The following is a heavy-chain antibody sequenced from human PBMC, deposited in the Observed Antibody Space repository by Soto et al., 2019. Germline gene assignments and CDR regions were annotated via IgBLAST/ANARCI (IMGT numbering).Heavy chain of an antibody. J-gene: IGHJ3*01. D-gene: IGHD3-9*01. V-gene: IGHV1-18*01. CDR2: ISTFNGKT. CDR3: ARLLTEGATFREDAFDL. CDR1: RYTFTSHG. Sequence: QIQLVQSGGGVKTPGASVKVSCTTSRYTFTSHGIAWVRQAPGQGLEWMGWISTFNGKTDYAQKFQGRVTMTADTSTSTVDMELRSLRSDDTAVYFCARLLTEGATFREDAFDLWGQGTKVTVSS.